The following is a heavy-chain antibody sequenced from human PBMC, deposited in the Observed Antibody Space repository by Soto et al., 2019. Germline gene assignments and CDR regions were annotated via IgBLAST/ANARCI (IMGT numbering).Heavy chain of an antibody. J-gene: IGHJ6*02. D-gene: IGHD5-18*01. CDR1: GFTFSSYE. V-gene: IGHV3-48*03. Sequence: HPGGSLRLSCAASGFTFSSYEMNWVRQAPGKGLEWVSYISSSGSTIYYADSVKGRFTISRDNAKNSLYLQMNSLRAEDTAVYYCAGSYGYDYYYYGMDVWGQGTTVTVSS. CDR2: ISSSGSTI. CDR3: AGSYGYDYYYYGMDV.